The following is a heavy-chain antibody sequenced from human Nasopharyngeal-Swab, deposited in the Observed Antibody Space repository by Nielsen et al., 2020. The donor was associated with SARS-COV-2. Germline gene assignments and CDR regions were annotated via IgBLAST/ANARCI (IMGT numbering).Heavy chain of an antibody. CDR1: GFTFSDYY. CDR3: ARDLAAAGTNYYYYGMDV. Sequence: GESLKISCAASGFTFSDYYMSWIRQAPGKGLEWVSYISSSGSTIYYADSVKGRFTISRDNAKNSLYLQMNSLRAEDTAVYYCARDLAAAGTNYYYYGMDVWGQGTTVTVSS. V-gene: IGHV3-11*01. J-gene: IGHJ6*02. CDR2: ISSSGSTI. D-gene: IGHD6-13*01.